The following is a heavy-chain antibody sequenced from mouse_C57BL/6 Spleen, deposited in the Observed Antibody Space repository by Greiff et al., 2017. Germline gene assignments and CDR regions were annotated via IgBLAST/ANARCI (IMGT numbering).Heavy chain of an antibody. CDR2: INPNNGGT. CDR1: GYTFTDYY. V-gene: IGHV1-26*01. CDR3: ARGEDFAY. Sequence: VQLQQSGPELVKPGASVKISCKASGYTFTDYYMNWVKQSHGKSLEWIGDINPNNGGTSYNQKFKGKATLTVDKSSSTAYMELRSLTSEDSAVYYCARGEDFAYWGQGTLVTVSA. J-gene: IGHJ3*01.